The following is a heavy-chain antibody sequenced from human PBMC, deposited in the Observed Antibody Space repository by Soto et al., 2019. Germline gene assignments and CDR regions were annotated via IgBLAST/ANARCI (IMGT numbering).Heavy chain of an antibody. D-gene: IGHD3-9*01. V-gene: IGHV3-7*05. J-gene: IGHJ4*02. CDR3: ARDYPPDDMAGTSYYFDY. Sequence: EVQLVESGGGLVQPGGSLRLSCAASGFTFSSYWMSWVRQAPGKGLEWVANIKQDGSEKYYVDSVKGRFTISRDNAKNSLYLQMNSLRAEDTAVYYCARDYPPDDMAGTSYYFDYWGQGTLVTVSA. CDR2: IKQDGSEK. CDR1: GFTFSSYW.